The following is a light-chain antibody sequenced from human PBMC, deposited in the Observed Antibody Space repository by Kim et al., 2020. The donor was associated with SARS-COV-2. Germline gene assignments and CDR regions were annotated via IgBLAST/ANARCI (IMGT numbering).Light chain of an antibody. J-gene: IGKJ2*01. CDR2: GAA. Sequence: SLSPGERASLSCRGSQSVSSSYLDWYQQKPGEATRLLIYGAASRATGIPDRFSGSGSGTDFTLTISRLETEDFAVYYCQQYGSSRTFGQGTKMEI. V-gene: IGKV3-20*01. CDR1: QSVSSSY. CDR3: QQYGSSRT.